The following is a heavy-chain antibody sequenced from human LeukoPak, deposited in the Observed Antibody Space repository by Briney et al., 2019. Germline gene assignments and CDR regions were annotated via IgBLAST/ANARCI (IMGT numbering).Heavy chain of an antibody. V-gene: IGHV3-23*01. D-gene: IGHD3-10*01. Sequence: GGSLRLSCAASGFTFSSYAMSWVRQAPGKGLEWVSAISGSGGSTYYADSVKGRFTISRDNSKNTLYLQMNSLRAEDTAVYYCARNSMVRGGFDYWGQGTLVTVSS. CDR2: ISGSGGST. J-gene: IGHJ4*02. CDR3: ARNSMVRGGFDY. CDR1: GFTFSSYA.